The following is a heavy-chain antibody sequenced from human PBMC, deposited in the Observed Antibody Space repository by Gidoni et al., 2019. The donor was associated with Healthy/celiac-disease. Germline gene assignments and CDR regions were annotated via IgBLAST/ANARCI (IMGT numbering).Heavy chain of an antibody. V-gene: IGHV1-69*06. CDR2: IIPIFGTA. CDR3: ASLRDGITGTPEYYYYMDV. D-gene: IGHD1-20*01. Sequence: EVKKPGSSVKVSCKASGGTFSSYAISWVRQAPGQGLEWMGGIIPIFGTANYAQKFQGRVTITADKSTSTAYMELSSLRSEDTAVYYCASLRDGITGTPEYYYYMDVWGKGTTVTVSS. J-gene: IGHJ6*03. CDR1: GGTFSSYA.